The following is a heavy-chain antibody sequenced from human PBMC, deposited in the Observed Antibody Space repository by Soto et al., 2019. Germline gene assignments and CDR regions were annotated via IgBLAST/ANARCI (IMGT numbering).Heavy chain of an antibody. Sequence: ASVKVSCKVSGYTLTELSIHWVRQAPGKGLEWMGGFDPEDGETIYAQKFQGRVTMTEDTSTDTAYMELSSLRSEDTAVYYCATRSRDTTVTTFPYYYYYMDVWGKGTTVTVS. V-gene: IGHV1-24*01. CDR3: ATRSRDTTVTTFPYYYYYMDV. D-gene: IGHD4-4*01. CDR2: FDPEDGET. CDR1: GYTLTELS. J-gene: IGHJ6*03.